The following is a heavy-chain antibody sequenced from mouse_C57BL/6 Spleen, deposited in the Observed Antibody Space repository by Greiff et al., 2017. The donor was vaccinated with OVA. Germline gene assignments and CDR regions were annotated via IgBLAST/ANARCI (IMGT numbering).Heavy chain of an antibody. CDR2: IYPGDGDT. J-gene: IGHJ4*01. CDR1: GYAFSSSW. D-gene: IGHD1-1*01. Sequence: VKLVESGPELVKPGASVKISCKASGYAFSSSWMNWVKQRPGKGLEWIGRIYPGDGDTNYNGKFKGKATLTADKSSSTAYMQLSSLTSEDSAVYFCARGEATVVDAMDYWGQGTSVTVSS. CDR3: ARGEATVVDAMDY. V-gene: IGHV1-82*01.